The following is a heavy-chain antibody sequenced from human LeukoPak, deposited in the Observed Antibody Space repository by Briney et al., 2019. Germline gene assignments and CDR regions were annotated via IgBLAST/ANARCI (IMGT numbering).Heavy chain of an antibody. CDR2: IIPIFGTA. D-gene: IGHD2-15*01. J-gene: IGHJ6*04. V-gene: IGHV1-69*06. CDR3: ARSGPVVAATLSGMDV. Sequence: SVKVSCKASGGTFSSYAISWVRQAPGQGLEWMGGIIPIFGTANYAQKFQGRVTITADKSTSTAYMELSSLRSEDTAVYYCARSGPVVAATLSGMDVWGKGTTVTVSS. CDR1: GGTFSSYA.